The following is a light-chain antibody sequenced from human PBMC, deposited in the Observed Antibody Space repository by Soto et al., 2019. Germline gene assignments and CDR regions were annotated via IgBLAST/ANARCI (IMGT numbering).Light chain of an antibody. J-gene: IGKJ4*01. Sequence: DIVMTQSPDSLTVSLGERATINCKSSQSVLYRSNNKNYLAWYHQKPGQPPKLLIYWASTRESGVHDRFSGSWSGTDFTLTISSLQAEDVAVYYCQQYYATPLSFGGGTKVEIK. CDR3: QQYYATPLS. CDR2: WAS. V-gene: IGKV4-1*01. CDR1: QSVLYRSNNKNY.